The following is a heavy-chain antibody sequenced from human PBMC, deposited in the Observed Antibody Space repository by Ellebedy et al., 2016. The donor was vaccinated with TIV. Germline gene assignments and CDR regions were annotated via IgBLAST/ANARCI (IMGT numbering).Heavy chain of an antibody. CDR2: MSYDGSAK. Sequence: GESLKISCAASGFTFSSYDMHWVRQPPGRGLEWVAIMSYDGSAKYYSDSVKGRFTISRDNSKNTLYLQMNSLRAEDTAVYSCARAYESYSFDYWGRGTLVAVSS. CDR1: GFTFSSYD. CDR3: ARAYESYSFDY. V-gene: IGHV3-30*03. D-gene: IGHD3-3*01. J-gene: IGHJ4*02.